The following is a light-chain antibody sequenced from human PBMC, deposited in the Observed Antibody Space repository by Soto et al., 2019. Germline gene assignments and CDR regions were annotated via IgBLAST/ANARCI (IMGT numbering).Light chain of an antibody. V-gene: IGLV2-14*03. CDR3: SSYTSSSTHV. Sequence: QSALTQPASVSGSPGQSITISCTGTSSDIGAFTFVSWYQQHPGKVPKLMIFDVNRRPSGVSDRFSGSKSGNTASLTISELQAEDEGDYYCSSYTSSSTHVFGSGTKLTVL. J-gene: IGLJ1*01. CDR1: SSDIGAFTF. CDR2: DVN.